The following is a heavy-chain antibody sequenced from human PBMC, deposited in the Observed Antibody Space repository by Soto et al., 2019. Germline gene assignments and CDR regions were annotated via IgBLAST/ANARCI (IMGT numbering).Heavy chain of an antibody. CDR2: IRSKAYGGTT. J-gene: IGHJ6*02. CDR1: GFTFGDYA. CDR3: SRVGWSGYHFGSSYYYGMHV. V-gene: IGHV3-49*04. D-gene: IGHD3-3*01. Sequence: GSLRLSCPASGFTFGDYAMSWVRQAPGKGLEWVGCIRSKAYGGTTEYAASVKGRFTISRDDSISIAYLQMNSLKTEDTAVYYCSRVGWSGYHFGSSYYYGMHVWSQGPTVTVSS.